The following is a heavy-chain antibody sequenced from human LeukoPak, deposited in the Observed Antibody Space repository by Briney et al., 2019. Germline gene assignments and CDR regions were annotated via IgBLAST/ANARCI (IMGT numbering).Heavy chain of an antibody. CDR2: IYSSGSA. Sequence: PSETLSLTCTVSGASINNNFWTWIRQPQGKGLEWIGYIYSSGSANYNPSLKSRAIISGDTSKNQISLNLTSVTAADTAVYFCARHRDYYDTWGHGTLVTVSS. V-gene: IGHV4-59*08. CDR3: ARHRDYYDT. CDR1: GASINNNF. J-gene: IGHJ4*01. D-gene: IGHD3-22*01.